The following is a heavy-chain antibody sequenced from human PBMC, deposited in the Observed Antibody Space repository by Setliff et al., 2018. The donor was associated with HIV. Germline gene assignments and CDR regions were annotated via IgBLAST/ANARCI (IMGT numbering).Heavy chain of an antibody. D-gene: IGHD3-3*01. CDR2: IIPILGIA. Sequence: ASVKVSCKAPGGTFSSYAISWVRQAPGQGLEWMGGIIPILGIANYAQKFQGRVTITADKSTTTAYMELTSLRFDDTAMYYCVRGVQSPPHYSYYYMDVWGEGTMVTVSS. CDR3: VRGVQSPPHYSYYYMDV. V-gene: IGHV1-69*10. J-gene: IGHJ6*03. CDR1: GGTFSSYA.